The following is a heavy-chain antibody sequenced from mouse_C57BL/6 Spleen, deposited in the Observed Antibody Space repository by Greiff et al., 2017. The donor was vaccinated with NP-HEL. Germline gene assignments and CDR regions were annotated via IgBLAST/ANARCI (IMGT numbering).Heavy chain of an antibody. CDR2: ISSGGSYT. J-gene: IGHJ2*01. V-gene: IGHV5-6*01. CDR1: GFTFSSYG. D-gene: IGHD2-4*01. Sequence: EVQGVESGGDLVKPGGSLKLSCAASGFTFSSYGMSWVRQTPDKRLEWVATISSGGSYTYYPDSVKGRFTISRDNAKNTLYLQMSSLKSEDTAMYYCARRIYYDYDGNFDYWGQGTTLTVSS. CDR3: ARRIYYDYDGNFDY.